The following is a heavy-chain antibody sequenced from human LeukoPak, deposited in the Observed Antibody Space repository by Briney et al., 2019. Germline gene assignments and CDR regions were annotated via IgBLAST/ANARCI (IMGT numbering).Heavy chain of an antibody. D-gene: IGHD2-15*01. Sequence: GGALRLSCASSVFTFSSYIMNWVRQAPGKGLEWVSSITSSSSYIYYADSVKGRFTISRDNAKNSLFLQMNSLRVEDTAVYYCARHVVAVGFDYWGQRTLVTVSS. CDR1: VFTFSSYI. V-gene: IGHV3-21*01. CDR2: ITSSSSYI. CDR3: ARHVVAVGFDY. J-gene: IGHJ4*02.